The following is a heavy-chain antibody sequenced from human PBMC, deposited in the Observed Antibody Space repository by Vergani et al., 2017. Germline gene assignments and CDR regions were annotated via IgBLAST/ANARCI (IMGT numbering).Heavy chain of an antibody. CDR3: AKVDYDILTGYYPYYYYGMDV. J-gene: IGHJ6*02. CDR1: GFTFSSYG. D-gene: IGHD3-9*01. V-gene: IGHV3-30*02. CDR2: IRYDGSNK. Sequence: QVQLVESGGGVVQPGGSLRLSCAASGFTFSSYGMHWVRQAPGKGLEWVAFIRYDGSNKYYADSVKGRFTISRDNSKKTLYLQMNSLRAEDTAVYYCAKVDYDILTGYYPYYYYGMDVWGQGTTVTVSS.